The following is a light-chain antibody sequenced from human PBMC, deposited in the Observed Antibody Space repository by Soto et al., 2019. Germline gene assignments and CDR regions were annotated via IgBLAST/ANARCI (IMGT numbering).Light chain of an antibody. V-gene: IGLV2-14*01. CDR3: SSFTSRGTYV. J-gene: IGLJ1*01. Sequence: QSALTQPASVSGSAGQSITTSCTGTSNDVGGYNYVSWYQQHPGKAPKVMIYEVTYRPSGVSNCFSGSKSGNTASLTISGLQAEDEADYYCSSFTSRGTYVFGTGTKLTVL. CDR2: EVT. CDR1: SNDVGGYNY.